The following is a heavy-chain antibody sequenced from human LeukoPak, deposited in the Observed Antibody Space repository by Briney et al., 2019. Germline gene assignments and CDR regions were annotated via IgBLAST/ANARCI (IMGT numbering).Heavy chain of an antibody. CDR2: IYYSGST. D-gene: IGHD6-19*01. CDR1: GGSISSYY. V-gene: IGHV4-59*01. Sequence: SEPLSLTCTVSGGSISSYYWRCIREPPGRGREWIGYIYYSGSTNYNPSLKSRVTISVDTSKNQFSLKLSSVTAADTAVYYCARTRGSSGHHYYYYYGMDVWGQGTTVTVSS. J-gene: IGHJ6*02. CDR3: ARTRGSSGHHYYYYYGMDV.